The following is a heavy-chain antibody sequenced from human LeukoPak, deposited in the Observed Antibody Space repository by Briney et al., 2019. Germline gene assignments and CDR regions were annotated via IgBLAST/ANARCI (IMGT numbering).Heavy chain of an antibody. CDR1: GYSISSGYY. D-gene: IGHD6-19*01. J-gene: IGHJ5*02. CDR2: IYYSGST. Sequence: PSETLSLTCTVSGYSISSGYYWGWIRQPPGKGLEWIGYIYYSGSTNYNPSLKSRVTISVDTSKNQFSLKLSSVTAADTAVYYCARTPGIAVTNWFDPWGQGTLVTVSS. V-gene: IGHV4-61*05. CDR3: ARTPGIAVTNWFDP.